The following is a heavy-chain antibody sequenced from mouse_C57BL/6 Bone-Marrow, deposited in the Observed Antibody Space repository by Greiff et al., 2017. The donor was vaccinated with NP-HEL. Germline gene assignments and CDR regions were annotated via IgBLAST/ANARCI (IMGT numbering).Heavy chain of an antibody. J-gene: IGHJ3*01. CDR1: GYTFTSYW. CDR2: IDPSDSYT. Sequence: QVQLQQPGAELVKPGASVKLSCKASGYTFTSYWMQWVKQRPGQGLEWIGEIDPSDSYTNYNQKFKGKATLTVDTSSSTAYMQLSSLTSEDSAVYYCAREVDGYYGAYWGQGTLVTVSA. V-gene: IGHV1-50*01. D-gene: IGHD2-3*01. CDR3: AREVDGYYGAY.